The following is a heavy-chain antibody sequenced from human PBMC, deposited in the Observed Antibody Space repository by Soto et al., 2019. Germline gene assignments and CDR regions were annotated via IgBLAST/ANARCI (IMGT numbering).Heavy chain of an antibody. D-gene: IGHD3-3*02. CDR2: IYYSGST. J-gene: IGHJ4*02. Sequence: QLQLQESGPGLVKPSETLSLTCTVSGGSISSSSYYWGWIRQPPGKGLEWIGSIYYSGSTYYNPSLKSRVTISVDTSKNQFPLKLSSVTAADTAVYYCARGIFGVVIISSEFDYWGQGTLVTVSS. CDR3: ARGIFGVVIISSEFDY. V-gene: IGHV4-39*01. CDR1: GGSISSSSYY.